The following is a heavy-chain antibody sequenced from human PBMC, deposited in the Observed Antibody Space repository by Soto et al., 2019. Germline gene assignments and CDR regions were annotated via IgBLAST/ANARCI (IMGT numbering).Heavy chain of an antibody. CDR1: CFSISSSSFY. J-gene: IGHJ4*02. CDR2: IYYSGYT. D-gene: IGHD3-22*01. Sequence: PSETPSLTCTFSCFSISSSSFYRGLVRQPPGKGLEWIGSIYYSGYTYYNPSLKSRVTISVDTSKNQFSLKLSSVTAADTAVYYCARLVYDSSGYRPGWGQGTLVTVS. CDR3: ARLVYDSSGYRPG. V-gene: IGHV4-39*01.